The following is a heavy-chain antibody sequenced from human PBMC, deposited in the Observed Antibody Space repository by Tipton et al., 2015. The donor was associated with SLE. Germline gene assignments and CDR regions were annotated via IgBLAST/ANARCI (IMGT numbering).Heavy chain of an antibody. J-gene: IGHJ4*02. V-gene: IGHV3-21*04. CDR1: EFTFGRYA. CDR3: ARDGGGYTSSLDY. Sequence: GSLRLSCAATEFTFGRYALSWVRQAPGKGLEWVSSISSAGSYIYYADSFQGRFTISRDNAKDSLHLQMNSLRSDDTAVYYCARDGGGYTSSLDYWGQGTLVTVSS. D-gene: IGHD6-6*01. CDR2: ISSAGSYI.